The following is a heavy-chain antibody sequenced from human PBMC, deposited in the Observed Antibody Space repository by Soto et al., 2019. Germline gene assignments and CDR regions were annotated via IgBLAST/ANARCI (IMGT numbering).Heavy chain of an antibody. D-gene: IGHD6-19*01. CDR1: GGSISGYY. Sequence: SETLSLTCSVSGGSISGYYWSWVRQPAGKGLEWVGRIYTSGGTNYNPSLESRVTMSADTSRKQFLLQLTSVTAADTAVYYCARGAVAGVDYGMDVWGRGTKVTVYS. V-gene: IGHV4-4*07. CDR2: IYTSGGT. CDR3: ARGAVAGVDYGMDV. J-gene: IGHJ6*02.